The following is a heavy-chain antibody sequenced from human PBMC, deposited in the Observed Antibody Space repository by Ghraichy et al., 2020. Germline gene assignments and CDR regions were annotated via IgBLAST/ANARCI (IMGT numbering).Heavy chain of an antibody. CDR1: GGSFSGYY. CDR2: INHSGST. V-gene: IGHV4-34*01. Sequence: SETLSLTCAVYGGSFSGYYWSWIRQPPGKGLEWIGEINHSGSTNYNPSLKSRVTISVDTSKNQFSLKLSSVTAADTAVYYCARFYYYDSSGLVDYWGQGTLVTVSS. CDR3: ARFYYYDSSGLVDY. J-gene: IGHJ4*02. D-gene: IGHD3-22*01.